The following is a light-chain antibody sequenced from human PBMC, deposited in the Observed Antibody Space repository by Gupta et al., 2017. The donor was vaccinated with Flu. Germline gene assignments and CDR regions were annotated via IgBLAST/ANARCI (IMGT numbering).Light chain of an antibody. CDR2: DAS. CDR1: QNVGTY. Sequence: EIVLTQSPATLSLSPGERATLSCRASQNVGTYVGWYQHKPGQAPRLLIYDASNRATGIPGRFSGSGSGTDFTLTISSLEPEDSAVYYRQQRINGPRTCGQGTKVEIK. CDR3: QQRINGPRT. J-gene: IGKJ1*01. V-gene: IGKV3-11*01.